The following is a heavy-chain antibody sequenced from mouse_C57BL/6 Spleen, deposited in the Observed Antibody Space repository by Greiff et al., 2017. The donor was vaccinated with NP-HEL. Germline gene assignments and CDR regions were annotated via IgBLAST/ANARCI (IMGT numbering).Heavy chain of an antibody. D-gene: IGHD2-3*01. CDR2: INPYNGGT. CDR3: ARGDDGYHYWYFDV. V-gene: IGHV1-19*01. J-gene: IGHJ1*03. CDR1: GYTFTDYY. Sequence: EVQLQESGPVLVKPGASVKMSCKASGYTFTDYYMNWVKQSHGKSLEWIGVINPYNGGTSYNQKFKGKATLTVDKSSSTAYMELNSLTSEDSAVYYCARGDDGYHYWYFDVWGTGTTVTVSS.